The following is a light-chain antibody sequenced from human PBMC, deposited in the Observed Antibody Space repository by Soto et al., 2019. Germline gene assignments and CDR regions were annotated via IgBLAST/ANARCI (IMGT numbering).Light chain of an antibody. Sequence: DIQLTQSPSSLSVSVGDRVTITCQASQDISKYLNWYQQKPGKAPKFLIYDASKLDAGVPSRFSRSGSGTDFSFTISSLQPAEIATYYCQVYDNRPPSYIFGQGTKLEIK. V-gene: IGKV1-33*01. CDR2: DAS. J-gene: IGKJ2*01. CDR3: QVYDNRPPSYI. CDR1: QDISKY.